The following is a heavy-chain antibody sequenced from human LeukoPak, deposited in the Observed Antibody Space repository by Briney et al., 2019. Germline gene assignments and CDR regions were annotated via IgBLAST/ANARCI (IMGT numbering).Heavy chain of an antibody. J-gene: IGHJ6*03. CDR1: GDSVSSNSAA. CDR3: ARTSRYYDFWSGYYTGLGEYYYYYYMDV. Sequence: SETLSPTCAIPGDSVSSNSAAWNWIRQSPSRGPEWLGRTYYRSKWDNDYAGSVKSRITINPDASKNQFSLQLNSVTPEDTAVYYCARTSRYYDFWSGYYTGLGEYYYYYYMDVWGKGTTVTVSS. V-gene: IGHV6-1*01. D-gene: IGHD3-3*01. CDR2: TYYRSKWDN.